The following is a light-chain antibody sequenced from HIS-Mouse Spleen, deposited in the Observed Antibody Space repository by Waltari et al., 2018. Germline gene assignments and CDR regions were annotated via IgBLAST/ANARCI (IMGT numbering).Light chain of an antibody. CDR1: SLRSYY. V-gene: IGLV3-19*01. CDR2: GKN. CDR3: NSRDSSGNHVV. Sequence: SSELTQDPAVSVALGQTARITCQGDSLRSYYASWYQQKPGQAPGLCIYGKNNRPSGIPDRFSGSSSGNTASLTITGAQAEDEADYYCNSRDSSGNHVVFGGGTKLTVL. J-gene: IGLJ2*01.